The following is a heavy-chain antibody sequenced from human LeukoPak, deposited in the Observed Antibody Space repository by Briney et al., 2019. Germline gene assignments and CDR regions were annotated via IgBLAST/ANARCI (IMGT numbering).Heavy chain of an antibody. CDR3: ARARRGWIDY. D-gene: IGHD3-10*01. CDR2: INPNSGGT. CDR1: GGTFSSYT. Sequence: ASVKVSCKASGGTFSSYTISWVRQAPGQGLEWMGRINPNSGGTNYAQKFQGRVTMTRDTSISTAYMEPSRLRSDDTAVYYCARARRGWIDYWGQGTLVTVSS. V-gene: IGHV1-2*06. J-gene: IGHJ4*02.